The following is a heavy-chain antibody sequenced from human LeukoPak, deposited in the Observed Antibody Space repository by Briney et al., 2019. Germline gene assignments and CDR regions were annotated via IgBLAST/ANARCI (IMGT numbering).Heavy chain of an antibody. D-gene: IGHD1-26*01. CDR1: GGTFSSYA. Sequence: PPASVKVSCKASGGTFSSYAISWVRQAPGQGLEWMGGIIPIFGTANYAQKFQGRVTITADKSTSTAYMELSSLRSEDTAVYYCARARGVGAHGLRPLDYWGQGTLVTVSS. CDR2: IIPIFGTA. CDR3: ARARGVGAHGLRPLDY. J-gene: IGHJ4*02. V-gene: IGHV1-69*06.